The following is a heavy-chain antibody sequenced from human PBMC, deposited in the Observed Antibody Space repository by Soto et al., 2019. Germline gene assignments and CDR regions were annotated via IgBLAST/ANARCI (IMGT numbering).Heavy chain of an antibody. CDR1: GYSFTSYL. V-gene: IGHV5-51*01. J-gene: IGHJ6*03. Sequence: PGESLKISCNGSGYSFTSYLIGWVRQMPGKGLEWMGIIYPGDSDTRYSPSFQGQVTISADKSISTAYLQWSSLKASDTAMYYCARLVGDSTNRDDYYYYMDVWGKGTTVTVSS. CDR3: ARLVGDSTNRDDYYYYMDV. CDR2: IYPGDSDT. D-gene: IGHD2-2*01.